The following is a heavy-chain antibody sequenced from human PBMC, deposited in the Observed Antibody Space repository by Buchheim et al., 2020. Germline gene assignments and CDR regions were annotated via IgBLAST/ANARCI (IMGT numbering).Heavy chain of an antibody. Sequence: QVQLVQSGAEVKKPGSSVKVSCKASGGTFSSYAISWVRQAPGQGLEWMGGIIPIFGTANYAQKFQGRVTITADKSTSTAYMELSSLRSEDTAVYYCARVDYDILTGYYRETPYGMDVWGQGTT. J-gene: IGHJ6*02. CDR3: ARVDYDILTGYYRETPYGMDV. CDR2: IIPIFGTA. D-gene: IGHD3-9*01. V-gene: IGHV1-69*06. CDR1: GGTFSSYA.